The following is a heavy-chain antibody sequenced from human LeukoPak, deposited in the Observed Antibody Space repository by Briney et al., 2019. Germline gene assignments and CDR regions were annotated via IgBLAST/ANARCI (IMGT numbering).Heavy chain of an antibody. V-gene: IGHV3-7*02. CDR1: GFTFNSYA. CDR2: IKQDGSEK. D-gene: IGHD2-2*01. CDR3: ATKETTSSLHD. Sequence: GGSLRLSCAASGFTFNSYAMPWVRQAPGQGLEWAASIKQDGSEKYYVDSVKGRFTTSRDNAKNSLYLQMDSLRAEDTAVYYCATKETTSSLHDWGQGTLVTVSS. J-gene: IGHJ1*01.